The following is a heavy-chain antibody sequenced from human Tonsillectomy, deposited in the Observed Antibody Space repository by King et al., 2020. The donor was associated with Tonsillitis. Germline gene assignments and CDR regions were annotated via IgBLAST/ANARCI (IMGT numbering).Heavy chain of an antibody. CDR1: GVSLSHARMG. D-gene: IGHD3-9*01. Sequence: TLKESGPVLLKPTETLTLTCTFYGVSLSHARMGVSWLRQPPRKALEWLAHIFSNDEKSHVTSLKSRRTISNDTSKSQVVLTMTNMDPVDTATYYCARINNRVLRYFDWDFDYWGQGTLVTVSS. CDR2: IFSNDEK. J-gene: IGHJ4*02. CDR3: ARINNRVLRYFDWDFDY. V-gene: IGHV2-26*01.